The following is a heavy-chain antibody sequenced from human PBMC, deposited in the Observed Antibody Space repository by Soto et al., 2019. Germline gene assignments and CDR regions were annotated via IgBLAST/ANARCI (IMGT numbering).Heavy chain of an antibody. Sequence: PSETLSLTCTVSGGSIRSSGYYWGWIRQPPGKGLEWIGSIYYSGSTYYNPSLKSRVTISVDTSKNQFSLKLSSVTAADTAVYYCARLEWFGETRQILFDYWGQGTLVTVSS. D-gene: IGHD3-10*01. V-gene: IGHV4-39*01. CDR2: IYYSGST. CDR1: GGSIRSSGYY. J-gene: IGHJ4*02. CDR3: ARLEWFGETRQILFDY.